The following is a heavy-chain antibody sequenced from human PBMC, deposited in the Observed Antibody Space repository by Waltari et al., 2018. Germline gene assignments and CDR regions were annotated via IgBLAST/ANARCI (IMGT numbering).Heavy chain of an antibody. CDR1: GFNVNNYY. V-gene: IGHV3-66*02. CDR2: SNLGGDR. CDR3: ARGRGFIIDT. Sequence: EVHLVESGGGLVQPGGSLRLSCAVSGFNVNNYYIHWVRQAPGKGMEWVSVSNLGGDRYYGDSVKGRFTSSRDNSKNTLDLQVNSLRSDDTAVYFCARGRGFIIDTWGHGTLVTVSS. J-gene: IGHJ5*01. D-gene: IGHD3-10*01.